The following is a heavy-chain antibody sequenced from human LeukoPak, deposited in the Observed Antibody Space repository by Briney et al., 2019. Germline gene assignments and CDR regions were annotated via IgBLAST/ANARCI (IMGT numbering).Heavy chain of an antibody. D-gene: IGHD1-26*01. CDR1: GFSVSSNY. CDR3: AKAAGATSSRWFDP. Sequence: PGGSLRLSCAVSGFSVSSNYMTWVRQAPGKGLEWVSAISGSGGSTYYADSVKGRFTISRDNSKNTLYLQMNSLRAEDTAVYYCAKAAGATSSRWFDPWGQGTLVTVSS. CDR2: ISGSGGST. V-gene: IGHV3-23*01. J-gene: IGHJ5*02.